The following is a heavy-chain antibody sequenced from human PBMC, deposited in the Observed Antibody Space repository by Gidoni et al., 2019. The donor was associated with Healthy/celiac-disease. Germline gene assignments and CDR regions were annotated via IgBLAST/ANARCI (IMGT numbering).Heavy chain of an antibody. D-gene: IGHD5-18*01. J-gene: IGHJ4*02. Sequence: QLQLQESGPGLVKPSETLSLTCTVSGGSISSSSYYWGWIRQPPGKGLEWIGSIYYSGSTYYNPSLKSRVTISVDTSKNQFSLKLSSVTAADTAVYYCARLRPNYGYSYGWYDYWGQGTLVTVSS. CDR3: ARLRPNYGYSYGWYDY. V-gene: IGHV4-39*01. CDR1: GGSISSSSYY. CDR2: IYYSGST.